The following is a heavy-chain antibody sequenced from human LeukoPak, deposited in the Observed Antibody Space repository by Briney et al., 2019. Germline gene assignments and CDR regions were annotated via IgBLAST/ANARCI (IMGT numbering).Heavy chain of an antibody. CDR1: GFTFSSDA. CDR2: ISGSGGST. CDR3: AKGGGYVTYYYMDV. V-gene: IGHV3-23*01. D-gene: IGHD5-12*01. Sequence: PGGSLRLSCAASGFTFSSDAMSWVRQAPGKGLEWVSAISGSGGSTYYADSVKGRFTTSRDNSKNTLYLQMNSLRAEDKAVYYCAKGGGYVTYYYMDVWGKGTTVTVSS. J-gene: IGHJ6*03.